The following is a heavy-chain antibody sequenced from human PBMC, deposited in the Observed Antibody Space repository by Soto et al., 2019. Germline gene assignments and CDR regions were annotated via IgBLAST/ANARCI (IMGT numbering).Heavy chain of an antibody. CDR3: ARDKDYYDSSGKYYYGMDV. J-gene: IGHJ6*02. V-gene: IGHV4-31*03. D-gene: IGHD3-22*01. CDR1: GGSISSGGYY. CDR2: IYYSGST. Sequence: QVQLQESGPGLVKPSQTLSLTCTVSGGSISSGGYYWSWIRQHPGKGLEWIGYIYYSGSTYYNPSLKSRVTISGDTSKNQFSLKLSAVTAADTAVYYCARDKDYYDSSGKYYYGMDVWGQGTTVTVSS.